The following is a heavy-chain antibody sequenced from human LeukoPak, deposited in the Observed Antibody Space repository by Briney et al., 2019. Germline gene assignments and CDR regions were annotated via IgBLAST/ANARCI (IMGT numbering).Heavy chain of an antibody. Sequence: ASVKISFKVSGYTFTYYYIHWGQQAPGKGLEWMGLVDPEDGETINAEKFQGTVTITADTSTGTAYLELRSLRYVDRVVYYCARQWERHVFDYWGQGPMVTVSS. V-gene: IGHV1-69-2*01. J-gene: IGHJ4*02. CDR1: GYTFTYYY. CDR3: ARQWERHVFDY. CDR2: VDPEDGET. D-gene: IGHD1-26*01.